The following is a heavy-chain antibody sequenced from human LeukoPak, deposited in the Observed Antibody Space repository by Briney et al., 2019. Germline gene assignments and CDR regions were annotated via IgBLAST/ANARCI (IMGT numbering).Heavy chain of an antibody. D-gene: IGHD5-12*01. J-gene: IGHJ4*02. CDR1: GFSFSVYE. CDR2: ISSSGTTT. Sequence: WGSLRLSCAASGFSFSVYEMHWVRQAPGKGLEWISDISSSGTTTYYADSVKGRFTISRDNAKNSLYLQMNSLRAEDTAVYYCTTLTVASHFDYWGQGTL. CDR3: TTLTVASHFDY. V-gene: IGHV3-48*03.